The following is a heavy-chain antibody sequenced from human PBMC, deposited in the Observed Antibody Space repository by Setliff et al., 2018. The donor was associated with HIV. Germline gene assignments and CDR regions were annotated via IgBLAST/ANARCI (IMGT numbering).Heavy chain of an antibody. CDR2: IRGSGGST. V-gene: IGHV3-23*01. CDR3: AKFAPGGHSEIASEGISHFDS. D-gene: IGHD6-25*01. Sequence: GGSLRLSCAASGFTFSSYAMSWVRQAPGKGLEWVSAIRGSGGSTSYADSVKGRFTISRDNSKNTLYLQMNSLRAEDTAVYYCAKFAPGGHSEIASEGISHFDSWGQGTLVTVSS. J-gene: IGHJ4*02. CDR1: GFTFSSYA.